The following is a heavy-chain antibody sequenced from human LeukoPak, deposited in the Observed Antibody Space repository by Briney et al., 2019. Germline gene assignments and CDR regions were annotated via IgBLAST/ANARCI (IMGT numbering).Heavy chain of an antibody. J-gene: IGHJ3*02. Sequence: SETLSLTCTVSGGSIIGYYWSWMRQPPGKRREWIGHIYYGGATEYNTSLMSRLTISVDTSKNEISVKLDSVTAADTAVYYCARDWVPTVFAVAHGLHSWGQGTMVTVSS. CDR2: IYYGGAT. CDR3: ARDWVPTVFAVAHGLHS. D-gene: IGHD3-3*01. V-gene: IGHV4-59*01. CDR1: GGSIIGYY.